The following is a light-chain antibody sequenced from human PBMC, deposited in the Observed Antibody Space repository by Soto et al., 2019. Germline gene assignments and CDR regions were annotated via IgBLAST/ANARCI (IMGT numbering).Light chain of an antibody. V-gene: IGKV3-15*01. Sequence: EIVITQSPGTLSVSPGEGATLSCRVSQSVRSNLAWYQQKPGQAPRLLMYGASTRADGVPDRFTGSGSGTEFTLTISSLQSEDFAVYYCQQYHIWPPWTSGQGTKVDIK. CDR2: GAS. CDR1: QSVRSN. J-gene: IGKJ1*01. CDR3: QQYHIWPPWT.